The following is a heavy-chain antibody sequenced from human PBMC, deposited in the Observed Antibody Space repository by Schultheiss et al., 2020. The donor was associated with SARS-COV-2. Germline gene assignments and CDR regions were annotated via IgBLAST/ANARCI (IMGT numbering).Heavy chain of an antibody. CDR1: GFTFSSYA. CDR3: AREWAYCSGGSCYLDY. V-gene: IGHV3-30*04. CDR2: ISYDGSNK. D-gene: IGHD2-15*01. J-gene: IGHJ4*02. Sequence: LSLTCAASGFTFSSYAMHWVRQAPGKGLEWVAVISYDGSNKYYADSVKGRFTISRDNSKNTLYLQMNSLRAEDTAVYYCAREWAYCSGGSCYLDYWGQGTLVTVSS.